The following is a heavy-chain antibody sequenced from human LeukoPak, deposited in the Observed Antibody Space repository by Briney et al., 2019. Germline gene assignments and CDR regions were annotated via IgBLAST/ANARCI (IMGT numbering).Heavy chain of an antibody. V-gene: IGHV3-23*01. D-gene: IGHD3-10*01. J-gene: IGHJ4*02. CDR3: AKRGVVIRVILVGFHKQAYYFDS. CDR1: AFTFSNYW. Sequence: GGSLRLSCAASAFTFSNYWMSWVRQAPGKGLEWVAGISDSGGSTNYADSVKGRFTISRDNAKNTLYLQMNSLRAEDTAVYFCAKRGVVIRVILVGFHKQAYYFDSWGQGALVTVSS. CDR2: ISDSGGST.